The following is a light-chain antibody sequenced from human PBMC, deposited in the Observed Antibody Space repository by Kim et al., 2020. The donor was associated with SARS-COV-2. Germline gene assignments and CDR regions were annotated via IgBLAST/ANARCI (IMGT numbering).Light chain of an antibody. J-gene: IGLJ2*01. Sequence: PGGTVTLTCASSTGAVTSGHFPYWFQQKPGQAPRTLIYDSVNKHSWTPARFSGSLLGDKAALTLSGAQPEDEAEYYCLISSGGARVFGGGTQLTVL. CDR2: DSV. V-gene: IGLV7-46*01. CDR3: LISSGGARV. CDR1: TGAVTSGHF.